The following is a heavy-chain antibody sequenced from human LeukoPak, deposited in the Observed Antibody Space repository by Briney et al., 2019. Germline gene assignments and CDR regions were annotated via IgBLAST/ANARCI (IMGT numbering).Heavy chain of an antibody. J-gene: IGHJ4*02. D-gene: IGHD6-13*01. V-gene: IGHV1-18*01. CDR3: ARETAAGSVY. Sequence: GASVKVSCKAAGYTFVSHGISWVRLAPGQGLEWMGWISAYNGNTNYAQKLQGRVTMTAYMELRSLRSDDTAVYYCARETAAGSVYWGQGTLVTVSS. CDR2: ISAYNGNT. CDR1: GYTFVSHG.